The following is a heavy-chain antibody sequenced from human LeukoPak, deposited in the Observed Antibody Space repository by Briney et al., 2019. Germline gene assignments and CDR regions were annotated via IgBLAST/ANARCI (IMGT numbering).Heavy chain of an antibody. CDR2: ISNDGSNK. V-gene: IGHV3-30-3*01. J-gene: IGHJ6*02. D-gene: IGHD3-9*01. CDR3: AREIFYGMEL. Sequence: PGRSLRLSCAASGFTYRRYAMQWVRQAPGKGLEWVAVISNDGSNKYYADSVKGRFPISRDNSKNTLYLQMNSLRVEDTAVYYCAREIFYGMELSSQGTTVTVSS. CDR1: GFTYRRYA.